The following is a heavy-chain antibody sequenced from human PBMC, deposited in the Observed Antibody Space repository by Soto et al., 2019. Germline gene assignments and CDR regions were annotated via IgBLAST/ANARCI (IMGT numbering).Heavy chain of an antibody. CDR2: IKSSTDGGTA. CDR1: GFSFKDAW. J-gene: IGHJ4*02. D-gene: IGHD4-17*01. V-gene: IGHV3-15*07. CDR3: TSFFPLRGRLFDY. Sequence: EVQLVESGGGFVESGGSLRLSCAASGFSFKDAWMTWVRKAPGKGLEWVGSIKSSTDGGTADYGAAVKGRFTMSKDDSIDTLYLHMDGLKREDTGVYYCTSFFPLRGRLFDYLGPGIQVNVSS.